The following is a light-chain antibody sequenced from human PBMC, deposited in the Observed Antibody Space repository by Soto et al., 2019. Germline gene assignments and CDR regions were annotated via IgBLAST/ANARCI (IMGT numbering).Light chain of an antibody. CDR3: SSYTGSRTLYV. CDR1: SSDVGNYIY. CDR2: DVT. V-gene: IGLV2-14*01. Sequence: QSVLTQPASVSGSPGQSITISCTGASSDVGNYIYVSWYQQHPGKAPKLIIYDVTDRPSGVSNRFSGSKSGNTASLTISGLQAEDEADYYCSSYTGSRTLYVFGTGTKATVL. J-gene: IGLJ1*01.